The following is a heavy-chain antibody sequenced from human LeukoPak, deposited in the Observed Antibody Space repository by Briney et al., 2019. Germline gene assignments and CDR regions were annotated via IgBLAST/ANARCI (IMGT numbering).Heavy chain of an antibody. J-gene: IGHJ6*03. Sequence: PSETLSLTCTVSGYSISSGYYWGWIRQPPGKGLEWIGSIYHSGSTYYNPSLKSRVTISVDTSKNQFSLKLSSVTAADTAVYYCARAFQERTYYYYYYYMDVWGKGTTVTVSS. CDR2: IYHSGST. D-gene: IGHD1-1*01. V-gene: IGHV4-38-2*02. CDR1: GYSISSGYY. CDR3: ARAFQERTYYYYYYYMDV.